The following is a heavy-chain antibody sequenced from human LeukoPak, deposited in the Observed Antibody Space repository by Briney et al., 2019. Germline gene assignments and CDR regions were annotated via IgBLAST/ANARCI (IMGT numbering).Heavy chain of an antibody. V-gene: IGHV4-39*07. Sequence: SETLSLTCTVSGGSISSSSYYWGWIRQPPGKGLEWIGSIYYSGSTYYNPSLKSRVTISVDTSKNQFSLKLSSVTAADTAVYYCARDPITMIVVVTDYYYYGMDVWGQGTTVTVSS. CDR1: GGSISSSSYY. D-gene: IGHD3-22*01. CDR2: IYYSGST. J-gene: IGHJ6*02. CDR3: ARDPITMIVVVTDYYYYGMDV.